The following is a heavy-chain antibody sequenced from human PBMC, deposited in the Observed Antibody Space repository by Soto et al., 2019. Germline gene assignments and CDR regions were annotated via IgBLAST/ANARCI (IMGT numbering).Heavy chain of an antibody. CDR1: GGSFSGYY. Sequence: TSETLSLTCAVYGGSFSGYYWSWIRQPPGKGLEWIGEISHSGSTNYNPSLKSRVTISVDTSKNQFSLKLSSVTAADTAVYYCARAANRYNWNYDDVRGRYYFDYWGQGTLVTVSS. CDR2: ISHSGST. CDR3: ARAANRYNWNYDDVRGRYYFDY. D-gene: IGHD1-7*01. V-gene: IGHV4-34*01. J-gene: IGHJ4*02.